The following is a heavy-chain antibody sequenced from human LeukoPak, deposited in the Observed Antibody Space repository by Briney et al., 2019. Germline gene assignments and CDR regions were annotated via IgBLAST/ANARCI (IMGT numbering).Heavy chain of an antibody. V-gene: IGHV3-9*01. CDR3: AKDIRHSSPYYFDY. D-gene: IGHD6-13*01. CDR1: GFTFDDYA. CDR2: ISWDSGSI. J-gene: IGHJ4*02. Sequence: PGGSLRLSCAASGFTFDDYAMPWVRQAPGKGLEWVSGISWDSGSIGYADSVKGRFTISRDNAKNSLYLQMNSLRAEDTALYYCAKDIRHSSPYYFDYWGQGTLVTVSS.